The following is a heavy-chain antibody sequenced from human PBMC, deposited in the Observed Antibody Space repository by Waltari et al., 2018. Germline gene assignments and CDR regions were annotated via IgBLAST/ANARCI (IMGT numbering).Heavy chain of an antibody. D-gene: IGHD2-15*01. Sequence: QVQLQESGPGLVKPSETLSLTCSVSGGSISSYYWSWFRQPPGKGLEWIAYLYYSGSTNYNPSLKSRVTISVDTSKNQFSLKLSSVTAADTAVYYCAAGWSDAFDIWGQGTMVTVSS. CDR1: GGSISSYY. CDR2: LYYSGST. V-gene: IGHV4-59*01. CDR3: AAGWSDAFDI. J-gene: IGHJ3*02.